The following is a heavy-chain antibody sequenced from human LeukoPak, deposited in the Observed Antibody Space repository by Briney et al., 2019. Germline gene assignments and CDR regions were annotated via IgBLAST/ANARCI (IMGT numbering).Heavy chain of an antibody. CDR2: ISGSGGST. D-gene: IGHD6-13*01. Sequence: GGSLRLSCAASRFNLSAYTMSWVRQAPGKGLEWVSAISGSGGSTYYADSVKGRFTISRDNSKNTLYLQMNSLRAEDTAVYYCAKDFDETYSSSWGQGTLVTVSS. CDR1: RFNLSAYT. J-gene: IGHJ4*02. CDR3: AKDFDETYSSS. V-gene: IGHV3-23*01.